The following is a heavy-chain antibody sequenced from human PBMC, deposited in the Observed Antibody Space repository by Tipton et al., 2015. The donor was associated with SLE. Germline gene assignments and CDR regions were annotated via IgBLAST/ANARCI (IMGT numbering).Heavy chain of an antibody. CDR1: GGSISSGSYY. Sequence: TLSLTCTVSGGSISSGSYYWSWIRQPAGRGLEWIGHIYTSGSNNYKPSLKRRVTLSVDTSKNQVSLKLSSVTAADTAVYYCARRDYGDPGVDYWGQGTLVTVSS. D-gene: IGHD4-17*01. CDR2: IYTSGSN. J-gene: IGHJ4*02. CDR3: ARRDYGDPGVDY. V-gene: IGHV4-61*09.